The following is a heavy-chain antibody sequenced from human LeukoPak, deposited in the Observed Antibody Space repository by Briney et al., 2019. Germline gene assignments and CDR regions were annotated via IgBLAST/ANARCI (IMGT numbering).Heavy chain of an antibody. V-gene: IGHV1-8*02. CDR1: GYTFTTYG. CDR3: ARSTPGNFREYYYGSGSYDY. D-gene: IGHD3-10*01. J-gene: IGHJ4*02. Sequence: ASVKVSCKASGYTFTTYGITWVRQAPGQGLEWMGWMNPNSGNTGYAQKFQGRVTMTRNTSISTAYMELSSLRSEDTAVYYCARSTPGNFREYYYGSGSYDYWGQGTLVTVSS. CDR2: MNPNSGNT.